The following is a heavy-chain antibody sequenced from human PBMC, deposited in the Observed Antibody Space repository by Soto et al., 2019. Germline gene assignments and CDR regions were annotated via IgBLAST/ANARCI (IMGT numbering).Heavy chain of an antibody. CDR1: GFTFSSYE. Sequence: EVQLVESGGGLVQPGGSLRLSCAASGFTFSSYEMNWVRQAPGKGLEWVSYISSSGSIIYYADSVKGRFTISRDNAKNSLYLQMNSLRAEDTAVYYCARDRDYYDSSGYCDYWGQGTLVTVSS. J-gene: IGHJ4*02. CDR3: ARDRDYYDSSGYCDY. V-gene: IGHV3-48*03. D-gene: IGHD3-22*01. CDR2: ISSSGSII.